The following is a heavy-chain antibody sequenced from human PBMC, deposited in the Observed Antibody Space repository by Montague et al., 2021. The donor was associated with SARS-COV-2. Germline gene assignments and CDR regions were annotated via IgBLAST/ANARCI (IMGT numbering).Heavy chain of an antibody. V-gene: IGHV3-23*03. D-gene: IGHD3-10*01. J-gene: IGHJ4*02. CDR2: IYSGGDKK. CDR1: GSTFSRYA. Sequence: SLRLSCAASGSTFSRYAMSWVRQPPGKGPEWVSGIYSGGDKKNCPDSVKGRFTISRDTSKNTLYLEMNSLRAEDTGVYYCARESFGSADSWGQGTLVTVSS. CDR3: ARESFGSADS.